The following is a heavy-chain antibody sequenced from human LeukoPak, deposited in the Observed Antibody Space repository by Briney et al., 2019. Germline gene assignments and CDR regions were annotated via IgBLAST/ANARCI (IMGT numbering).Heavy chain of an antibody. CDR2: IYTSGST. J-gene: IGHJ5*02. CDR1: GGSLSSYY. Sequence: SETLSLTCTVSGGSLSSYYWSWIRQPAGKGLEWVGRIYTSGSTDYNPSLKSRVTMSVDTSKNQFSLKLSSVTAADTAVYYCARDILYERHCSSTSCSPMNWFDPWGQGTLVTVSS. D-gene: IGHD2-2*01. CDR3: ARDILYERHCSSTSCSPMNWFDP. V-gene: IGHV4-4*07.